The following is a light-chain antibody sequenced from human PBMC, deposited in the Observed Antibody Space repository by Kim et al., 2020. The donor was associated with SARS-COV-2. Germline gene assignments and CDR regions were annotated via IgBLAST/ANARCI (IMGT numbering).Light chain of an antibody. Sequence: ESVGDTVTITCQASQDIDNDLNWYQQTLGKAPKLLIYVAFNLEIGFPSRFSGVRSGTKFTLTISSLQPEDIATYYCQKYSKIPGTFGQGRRLEIK. V-gene: IGKV1-33*01. CDR3: QKYSKIPGT. J-gene: IGKJ5*01. CDR2: VAF. CDR1: QDIDND.